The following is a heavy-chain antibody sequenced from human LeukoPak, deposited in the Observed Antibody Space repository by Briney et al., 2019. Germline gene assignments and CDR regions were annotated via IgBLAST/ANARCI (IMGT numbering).Heavy chain of an antibody. CDR3: ARVGVAVADVDY. CDR2: ISSSGSTI. J-gene: IGHJ4*02. CDR1: GFTFSSYE. D-gene: IGHD6-19*01. Sequence: PGGSLRLSCAASGFTFSSYEMNWVRQAPGKGLEWVSYISSSGSTIYYADSVKGRFTISRDNAKNSLYLRMNSLRAEDTAVYYCARVGVAVADVDYWGQGTLVTVSS. V-gene: IGHV3-48*03.